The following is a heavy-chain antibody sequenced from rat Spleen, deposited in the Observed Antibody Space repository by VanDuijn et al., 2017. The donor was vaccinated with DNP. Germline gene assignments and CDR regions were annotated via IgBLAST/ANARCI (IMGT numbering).Heavy chain of an antibody. Sequence: EVQLVESGGGLVQPGRSLKLSCAASGFTFSDYYMAWVRQAPTKGLEWVAYIRFDGGSTYYGDSVKGRFTISRDNAESTLYLQMNSLRSEETATYYCARQDYSSYKAFFDYWGQGVMVTVSS. V-gene: IGHV5-22*01. D-gene: IGHD1-2*01. CDR2: IRFDGGST. CDR3: ARQDYSSYKAFFDY. CDR1: GFTFSDYY. J-gene: IGHJ2*01.